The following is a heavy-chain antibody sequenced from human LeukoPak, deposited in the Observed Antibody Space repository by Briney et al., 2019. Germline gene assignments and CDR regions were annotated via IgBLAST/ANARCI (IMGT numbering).Heavy chain of an antibody. Sequence: SETLSLTCTVSGGSISSYYWSWIRQPPGKGLEWIGSIYYSGSTYYNPSLKSRVTISVDTSKNQFSLELSSVTAADTAVYYCARHPRYSGSYRNAFDIWGQGTMVTVSS. CDR2: IYYSGST. CDR3: ARHPRYSGSYRNAFDI. CDR1: GGSISSYY. D-gene: IGHD1-26*01. J-gene: IGHJ3*02. V-gene: IGHV4-39*01.